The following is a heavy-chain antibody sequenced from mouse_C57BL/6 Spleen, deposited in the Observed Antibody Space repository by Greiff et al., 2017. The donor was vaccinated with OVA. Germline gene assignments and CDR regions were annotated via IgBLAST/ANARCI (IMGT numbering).Heavy chain of an antibody. CDR3: ASPYYGYDERFAY. V-gene: IGHV5-4*03. CDR1: GFTFSSYA. J-gene: IGHJ3*01. CDR2: ISDGGSYT. Sequence: EVKVVESGGDLVKPGGSLKLSCAASGFTFSSYAMSWVRQTPEKRLEWVATISDGGSYTYYPDNVKGRFTISRDNAKNNLYLQMSHLKSEDTAMYYCASPYYGYDERFAYWGQGTLVTVSA. D-gene: IGHD2-9*01.